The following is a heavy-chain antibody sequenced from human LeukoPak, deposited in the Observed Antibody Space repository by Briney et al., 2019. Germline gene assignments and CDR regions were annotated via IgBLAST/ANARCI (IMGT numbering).Heavy chain of an antibody. V-gene: IGHV3-30-3*01. Sequence: PGRSLRLSCAASGFTFSSYAMHWVRQAPGKGLEWVAVISYDGSNKYYADSVKGRFTISRDDSKNTLYLQMNSLRDEDTAVYYCARDPASSFDYRGQGTLVTVSS. CDR3: ARDPASSFDY. CDR2: ISYDGSNK. D-gene: IGHD2-15*01. J-gene: IGHJ4*02. CDR1: GFTFSSYA.